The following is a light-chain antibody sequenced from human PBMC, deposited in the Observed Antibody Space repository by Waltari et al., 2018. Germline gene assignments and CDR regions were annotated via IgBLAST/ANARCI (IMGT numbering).Light chain of an antibody. Sequence: QSALTQPASVSGSPGQSITISCTGTSSDVGGYNYVSWYQQHPGKAPKLMIYDVSKRPSGVSNRFSGSKSGNTASLTISGLQAEDEADYYCSSYTSSGTLRVFGGGTKLTVL. CDR2: DVS. J-gene: IGLJ2*01. V-gene: IGLV2-14*03. CDR3: SSYTSSGTLRV. CDR1: SSDVGGYNY.